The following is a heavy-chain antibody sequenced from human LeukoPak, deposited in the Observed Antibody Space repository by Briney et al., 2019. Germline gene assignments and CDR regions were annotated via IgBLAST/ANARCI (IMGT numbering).Heavy chain of an antibody. CDR2: ISWNSGSI. V-gene: IGHV3-9*01. D-gene: IGHD3-10*01. J-gene: IGHJ3*02. Sequence: GGSLRLSCAASGFTFDDYAMHWVRQAPGKGLEWVSGISWNSGSIGYADSVKGRFTISRDNAKNSLYLQMNSLRAEDTALYYCAKDMGEDYYGSGRNAFDIWGQGTMVTVSS. CDR1: GFTFDDYA. CDR3: AKDMGEDYYGSGRNAFDI.